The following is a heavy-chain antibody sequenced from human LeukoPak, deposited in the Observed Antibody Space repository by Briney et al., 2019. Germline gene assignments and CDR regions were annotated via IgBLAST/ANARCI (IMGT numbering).Heavy chain of an antibody. Sequence: GGSLRLSCAASGFDFSNYPMSWVRQAPGKGLEWVSSISDSGANTNYADSVKGRFTISRDNSENTVSLQMSSLRIEDTAVYYCAKCSIYFGSGTYFDAWAQGTLVTVSS. CDR3: AKCSIYFGSGTYFDA. CDR1: GFDFSNYP. V-gene: IGHV3-23*01. CDR2: ISDSGANT. D-gene: IGHD3-10*01. J-gene: IGHJ4*02.